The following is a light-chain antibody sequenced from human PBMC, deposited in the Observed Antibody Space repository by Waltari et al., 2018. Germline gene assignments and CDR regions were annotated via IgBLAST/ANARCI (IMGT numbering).Light chain of an antibody. CDR2: GAS. CDR3: QQYNNWPYT. Sequence: EIVMTQSPATLSASPGERATLSCRASQSVSSNLAWYQQKPGQVPRLLIYGASTRATGIPARLSGSGSGTEFTLTISSLQSEDFAVYYCQQYNNWPYTFGQGTKLEIK. J-gene: IGKJ2*01. CDR1: QSVSSN. V-gene: IGKV3-15*01.